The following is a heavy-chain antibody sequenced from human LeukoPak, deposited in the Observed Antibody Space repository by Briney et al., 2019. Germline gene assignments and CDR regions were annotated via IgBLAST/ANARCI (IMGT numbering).Heavy chain of an antibody. V-gene: IGHV4-31*03. J-gene: IGHJ4*02. CDR2: TYYSGSS. CDR3: ARNRDGYNSFDY. Sequence: SETLSLTCTVSGGSINNGGYYWSWIRQHPGKGLEWIGYTYYSGSSYYNPSLRSRVTISVDTSKNHFSLKLSSVTAADTAVYYCARNRDGYNSFDYWGQGTLVTVSS. CDR1: GGSINNGGYY. D-gene: IGHD5-24*01.